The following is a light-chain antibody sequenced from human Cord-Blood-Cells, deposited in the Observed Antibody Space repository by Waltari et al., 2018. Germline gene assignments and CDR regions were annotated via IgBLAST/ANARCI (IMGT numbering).Light chain of an antibody. CDR3: CSYAGSSTWV. CDR1: SSDVGSYNY. V-gene: IGLV2-23*01. Sequence: QSALTQPPSVSGSPGQSITISCTGTSSDVGSYNYVSWYQQHPGKAPKLMIYEGSKRPSGVSDRFSGSKSGNTASLTISGLQAEDEADYYCCSYAGSSTWVFGGGTKLTVL. CDR2: EGS. J-gene: IGLJ3*02.